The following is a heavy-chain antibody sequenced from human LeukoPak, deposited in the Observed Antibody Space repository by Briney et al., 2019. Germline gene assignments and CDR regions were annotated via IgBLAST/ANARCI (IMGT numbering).Heavy chain of an antibody. D-gene: IGHD3-10*01. J-gene: IGHJ5*02. V-gene: IGHV1-69*04. CDR3: AREDNPVWFGELPERFDP. CDR2: IIPLLGIA. Sequence: AASVKVSCKASGGTFSSYAISWARQAPGQGLEWMGRIIPLLGIANYAQKLQGRVTMTTGTSTSTAYMELRSLRSDDTAVYYCAREDNPVWFGELPERFDPWGQGTLVTVSS. CDR1: GGTFSSYA.